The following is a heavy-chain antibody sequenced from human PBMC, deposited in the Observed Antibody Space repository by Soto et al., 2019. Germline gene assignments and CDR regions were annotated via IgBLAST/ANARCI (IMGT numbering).Heavy chain of an antibody. J-gene: IGHJ5*02. D-gene: IGHD2-15*01. CDR2: INDSGST. CDR3: ARERGRYCSGESCYPFGP. V-gene: IGHV4-34*01. Sequence: SETLSLTCAVYGGAFRGYYWSWIRQPPGKGLEWLGEINDSGSTNYNPSLKSRITISLDTSKKEISLRLSSVTAADTAVYYCARERGRYCSGESCYPFGPWGQGALVTVS. CDR1: GGAFRGYY.